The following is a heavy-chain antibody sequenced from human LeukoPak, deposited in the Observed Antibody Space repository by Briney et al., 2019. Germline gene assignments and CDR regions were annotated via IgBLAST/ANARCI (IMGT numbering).Heavy chain of an antibody. V-gene: IGHV1-2*02. J-gene: IGHJ3*02. CDR1: GYTFTGYY. CDR3: ASHSSSLVSWI. CDR2: INPNSGGT. D-gene: IGHD6-13*01. Sequence: ASVTVSCKASGYTFTGYYMHWVRQAPGQGLEWMGWINPNSGGTTSAQMFQGRVTMSRDTSTSTAFMELSSLRSDDTAMYYCASHSSSLVSWIWGQGTMVTVSS.